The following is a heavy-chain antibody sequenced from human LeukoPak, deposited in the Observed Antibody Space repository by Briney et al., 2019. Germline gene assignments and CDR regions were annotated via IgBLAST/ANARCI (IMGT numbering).Heavy chain of an antibody. CDR3: ARVGSGFFDY. J-gene: IGHJ4*02. CDR2: SYYSGST. D-gene: IGHD6-19*01. V-gene: IGHV4-59*01. CDR1: GGSISTYY. Sequence: PSETLSLTCSVSGGSISTYYWSWIRQPPGKGLEWIGYSYYSGSTNSNPSLKSRVTISVDTSKNQFSLKLNSVTAADTAVYYCARVGSGFFDYWGQGTLVTVSS.